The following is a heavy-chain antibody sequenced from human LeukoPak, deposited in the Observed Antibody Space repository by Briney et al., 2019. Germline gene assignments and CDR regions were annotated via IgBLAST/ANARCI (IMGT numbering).Heavy chain of an antibody. CDR3: ARGRFRSADAFDI. CDR2: IYYSGST. Sequence: PSQTLSLTCTVSGGSISSGGYYWSWLRQHPGKGLEWIGYIYYSGSTYYNPSLKSRVTISVDTSKNQFSLKLSSVTAADTAVYYCARGRFRSADAFDIWGQGTMVTVSS. CDR1: GGSISSGGYY. D-gene: IGHD3-16*01. V-gene: IGHV4-31*03. J-gene: IGHJ3*02.